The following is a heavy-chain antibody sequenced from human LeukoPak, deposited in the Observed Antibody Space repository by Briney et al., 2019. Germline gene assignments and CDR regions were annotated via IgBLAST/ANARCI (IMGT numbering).Heavy chain of an antibody. D-gene: IGHD5-24*01. V-gene: IGHV4-61*02. Sequence: PSQTLSLTCTVSGGSISSGSYYWSWIRQPAGKGLEWNGRIYTSGSTNYNPSLKSRVTISVDTSKNQFSLKLSSVTAADTAVYYCARGDGYNIDYWGQGTLVTVSS. J-gene: IGHJ4*02. CDR2: IYTSGST. CDR3: ARGDGYNIDY. CDR1: GGSISSGSYY.